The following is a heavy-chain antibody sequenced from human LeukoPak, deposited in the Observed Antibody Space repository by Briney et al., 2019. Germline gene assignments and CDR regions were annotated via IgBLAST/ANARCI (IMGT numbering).Heavy chain of an antibody. D-gene: IGHD6-13*01. Sequence: GASVKVSCKASGYTFTSYDINWVRQATGQGLEWMGWMNPNSGNTGYAQKFQGRVTITRNTSISTAYMELSSLRSEDTAVYYCARTLRRIAAAGTQYEYYFDYWGQGTLVTVSS. J-gene: IGHJ4*02. CDR2: MNPNSGNT. CDR1: GYTFTSYD. V-gene: IGHV1-8*03. CDR3: ARTLRRIAAAGTQYEYYFDY.